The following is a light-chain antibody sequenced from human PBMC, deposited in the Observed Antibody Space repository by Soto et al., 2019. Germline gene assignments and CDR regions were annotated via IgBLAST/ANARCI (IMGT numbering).Light chain of an antibody. J-gene: IGLJ3*02. Sequence: QSALTQPASVSGSPGQSITISCTGTSSDVGGYNFVSWYQQRPGKAPKLMIYEVSNRPSGVSNRFSGSKSDNTASLTISGLQVEDAADYYCSSCRGITALVFGGGTQLTVL. CDR1: SSDVGGYNF. V-gene: IGLV2-14*03. CDR3: SSCRGITALV. CDR2: EVS.